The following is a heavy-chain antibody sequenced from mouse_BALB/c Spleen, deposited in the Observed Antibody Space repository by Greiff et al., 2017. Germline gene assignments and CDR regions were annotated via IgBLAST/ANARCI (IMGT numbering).Heavy chain of an antibody. J-gene: IGHJ4*01. D-gene: IGHD1-1*01. CDR2: INPSSGYT. CDR3: ARGNYGSSYTDYYAMDY. CDR1: GYTFTSYT. Sequence: VQLQQSAAELARPGASVKMSCKASGYTFTSYTMHWVKQRPGQGLEWIGYINPSSGYTEYNQKFKDKTTLTADKSSSTAYMQLSSLTSEDSAVYYCARGNYGSSYTDYYAMDYWGQGTSVTVSS. V-gene: IGHV1-4*02.